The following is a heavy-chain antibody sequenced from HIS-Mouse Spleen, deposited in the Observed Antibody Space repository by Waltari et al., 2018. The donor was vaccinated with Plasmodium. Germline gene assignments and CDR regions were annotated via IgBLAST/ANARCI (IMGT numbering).Heavy chain of an antibody. J-gene: IGHJ4*02. D-gene: IGHD1-7*01. CDR3: ARDRITGTSYFDY. V-gene: IGHV4-39*07. CDR2: IYYSGST. Sequence: QLQLQESGPGLVKPSETLSRTCTVSGGSISSSRSYWGWIRQPPGKGLEWIGSIYYSGSTYYNPSLKSRVTISVDTSKNQFSLKLSSVTAADTAVYYCARDRITGTSYFDYWGQGTLVTVSS. CDR1: GGSISSSRSY.